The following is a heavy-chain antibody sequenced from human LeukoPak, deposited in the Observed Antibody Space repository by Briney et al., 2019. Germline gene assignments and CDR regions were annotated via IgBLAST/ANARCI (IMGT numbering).Heavy chain of an antibody. CDR1: GGSISSYY. J-gene: IGHJ4*02. D-gene: IGHD3-10*01. Sequence: PSETLSLTCTVSGGSISSYYWRWIRQPPGKGLEGIGYIYYSGSTNYNPSLKSRVTISVDTSKNQFSLKLSSVTAADTAVYYCATHYYGSGSYPDYFDYWGQGTLVTVSS. V-gene: IGHV4-59*01. CDR3: ATHYYGSGSYPDYFDY. CDR2: IYYSGST.